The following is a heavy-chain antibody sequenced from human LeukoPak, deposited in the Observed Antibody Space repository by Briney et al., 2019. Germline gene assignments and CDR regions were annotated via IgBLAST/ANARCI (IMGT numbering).Heavy chain of an antibody. CDR3: ARGVTIFGVVNRRRTKNWFDP. J-gene: IGHJ5*02. Sequence: SETLSLTCAVYGGSFSGYYWSWIRQPPGKGLEWIGEINHSGSTNYNPSLKSRVTISVDTSKNQFSLKLSSVTAADTAVYYCARGVTIFGVVNRRRTKNWFDPWGQGTLVTVSS. CDR2: INHSGST. V-gene: IGHV4-34*01. D-gene: IGHD3-3*01. CDR1: GGSFSGYY.